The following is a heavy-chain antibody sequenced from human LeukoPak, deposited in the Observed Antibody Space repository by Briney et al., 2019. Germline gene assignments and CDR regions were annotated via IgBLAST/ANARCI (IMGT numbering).Heavy chain of an antibody. J-gene: IGHJ4*02. CDR1: GYTFTSYG. Sequence: ASVKVSCKASGYTFTSYGISWVRQAPGQGLEWMGWISAYNGNTNYAQKLQGRVTMTTDTSTSTAYMELRSLRSDDTAVYYCARVHPLWYGSVSYYGDYWGQGTLVTVSS. CDR2: ISAYNGNT. V-gene: IGHV1-18*01. CDR3: ARVHPLWYGSVSYYGDY. D-gene: IGHD3-10*01.